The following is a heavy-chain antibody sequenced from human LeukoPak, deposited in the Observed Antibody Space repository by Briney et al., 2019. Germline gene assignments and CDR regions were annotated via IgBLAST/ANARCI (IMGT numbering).Heavy chain of an antibody. CDR3: AKEAPGYFDY. D-gene: IGHD7-27*01. V-gene: IGHV3-23*01. Sequence: GGSLRLSCAVSGFTFSSYAVNWVRQAPGKGLEWVSVINNSGGYTSYADSVKGRFTISRDNSKNTLYLQMNSLRAEDTAVYYCAKEAPGYFDYWGQGTLVTVSS. J-gene: IGHJ4*02. CDR2: INNSGGYT. CDR1: GFTFSSYA.